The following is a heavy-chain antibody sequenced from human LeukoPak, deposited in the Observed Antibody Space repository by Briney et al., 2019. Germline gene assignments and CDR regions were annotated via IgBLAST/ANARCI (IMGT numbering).Heavy chain of an antibody. D-gene: IGHD6-19*01. V-gene: IGHV3-23*01. CDR1: GFTFSSYA. Sequence: GGSLRLSCTASGFTFSSYAMYWVRQAPGKGLEWVSGIFGSGGSAHYADSVKGRFTVSRDNSQNTMYLQMNSLRAEDTAVYYCGKTTTGYSSGRNPAWPVDYWGQGTLVTVSS. CDR3: GKTTTGYSSGRNPAWPVDY. J-gene: IGHJ4*02. CDR2: IFGSGGSA.